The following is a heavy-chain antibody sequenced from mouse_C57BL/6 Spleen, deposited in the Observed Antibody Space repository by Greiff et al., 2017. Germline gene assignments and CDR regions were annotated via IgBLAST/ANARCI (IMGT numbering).Heavy chain of an antibody. Sequence: VKVVESGPGLVQPSQSLSITCTVSGFSLTSYGVHWVRQSPGKGLEWLGVIWSGGSTDYNAAFISRLSISKDNSKSQVFFKMNSLQADDTAIYYCARPYYYGSSPFAYWGQGTLVTVSA. CDR3: ARPYYYGSSPFAY. CDR1: GFSLTSYG. D-gene: IGHD1-1*01. J-gene: IGHJ3*01. V-gene: IGHV2-2*01. CDR2: IWSGGST.